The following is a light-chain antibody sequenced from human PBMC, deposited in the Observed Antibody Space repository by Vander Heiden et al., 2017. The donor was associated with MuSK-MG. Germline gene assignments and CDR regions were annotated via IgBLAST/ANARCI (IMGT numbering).Light chain of an antibody. CDR1: QDIKNY. Sequence: DIQMTESGSALSASVGDRVTITCQASQDIKNYLNWYKQKPGKAPKLLIYDASNLEIGLPSRFSGSEYGTDFPFTISSRQPEDIPSYHCQQHEYFPSFTFGHGTRVXIK. V-gene: IGKV1-33*01. J-gene: IGKJ3*01. CDR2: DAS. CDR3: QQHEYFPSFT.